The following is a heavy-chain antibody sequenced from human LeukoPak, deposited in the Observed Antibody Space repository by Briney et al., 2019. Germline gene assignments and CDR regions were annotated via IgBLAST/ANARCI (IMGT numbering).Heavy chain of an antibody. Sequence: PGGSLRLPCAASGFTFSSYAMHWVRQAPGKGLEWVAVISYDGSNKYYADSVKGRFTISRDNSKNTLYLQMNSLRAEDTAVYYCAKGLPGFGGDYSLVVVWGKGTTVTISS. CDR3: AKGLPGFGGDYSLVVV. CDR1: GFTFSSYA. J-gene: IGHJ6*04. V-gene: IGHV3-30*04. D-gene: IGHD4-11*01. CDR2: ISYDGSNK.